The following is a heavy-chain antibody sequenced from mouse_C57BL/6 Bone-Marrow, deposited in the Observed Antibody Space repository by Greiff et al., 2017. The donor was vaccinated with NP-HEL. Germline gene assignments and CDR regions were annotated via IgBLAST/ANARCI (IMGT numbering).Heavy chain of an antibody. V-gene: IGHV1-54*01. D-gene: IGHD3-2*02. J-gene: IGHJ3*01. CDR1: GYAFTNYL. Sequence: VQLQESGAELVRPGTSVKVSCKASGYAFTNYLIEWVKQRPGQGLEWIGVINPGSGGTNYNEKFKGKATLTADKSSSTAYMQLSSLTSEDSAVDFGASPYSSGAWFAYWGQGTLVTVSA. CDR2: INPGSGGT. CDR3: ASPYSSGAWFAY.